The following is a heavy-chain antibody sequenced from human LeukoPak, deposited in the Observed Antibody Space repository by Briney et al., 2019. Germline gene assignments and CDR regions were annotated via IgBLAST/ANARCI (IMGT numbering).Heavy chain of an antibody. CDR3: AREFLEYQLPNYYYYYGMDV. Sequence: GGSLRLSCAASGFTFGSYAMHWVRQAPGKGLEWVAVISYDGSNKYYADSVKGRFTISRDNSKNTLYLQMNSLRAEDTAVYYCAREFLEYQLPNYYYYYGMDVWGQGTTVTVSS. CDR2: ISYDGSNK. J-gene: IGHJ6*02. CDR1: GFTFGSYA. V-gene: IGHV3-30-3*01. D-gene: IGHD2-2*01.